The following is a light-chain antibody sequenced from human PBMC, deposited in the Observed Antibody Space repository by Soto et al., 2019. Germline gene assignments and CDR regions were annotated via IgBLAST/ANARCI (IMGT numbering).Light chain of an antibody. CDR2: EVS. J-gene: IGLJ1*01. Sequence: QSVLTQPASVSGSPGQSITISCTGTSSDVGGYNHVSWYQQHPGKAPKLMIYEVSNRPSGVSNRVSGSKSGNTASLTISGLQAEDEADYYCSAYRSDSTYVFGTGTKLTGL. CDR1: SSDVGGYNH. V-gene: IGLV2-14*01. CDR3: SAYRSDSTYV.